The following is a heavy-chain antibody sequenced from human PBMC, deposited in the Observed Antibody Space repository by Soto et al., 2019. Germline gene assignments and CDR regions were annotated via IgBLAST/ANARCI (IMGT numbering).Heavy chain of an antibody. CDR3: ASLHRRDGYNYLEY. V-gene: IGHV5-51*01. J-gene: IGHJ4*02. Sequence: ESLKISFKGSGYSFTSYWIGWVGQMPGKGLEWMGIIYPGDSDTRYSPSFQGQVTISADKSISTAYLQWSSLKASDTAMYYCASLHRRDGYNYLEYWGQGTLVTVSS. CDR1: GYSFTSYW. CDR2: IYPGDSDT. D-gene: IGHD5-12*01.